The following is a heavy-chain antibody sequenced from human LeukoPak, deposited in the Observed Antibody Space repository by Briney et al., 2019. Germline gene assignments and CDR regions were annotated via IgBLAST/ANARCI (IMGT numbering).Heavy chain of an antibody. D-gene: IGHD2-21*01. CDR1: GFSFSNYG. CDR2: LVYDGFYK. J-gene: IGHJ4*02. V-gene: IGHV3-30*18. CDR3: AKNGFAASGSEFPGDH. Sequence: LPGRSLRLSCAASGFSFSNYGMHWVRQTPGKGLEWVALLVYDGFYKYYADSVKGRFTISRDDSTNTVYLHLSSLRAEDTAVYYCAKNGFAASGSEFPGDHWGQGTLVTVSS.